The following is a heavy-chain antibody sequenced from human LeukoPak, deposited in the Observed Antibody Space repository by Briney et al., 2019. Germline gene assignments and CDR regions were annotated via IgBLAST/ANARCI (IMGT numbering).Heavy chain of an antibody. Sequence: GGSLRLSCAASGFTFSSYSMNWVRQAPGKGLEWVSYISSSGNTIYYADSVKGRFTISRDNAKNSLYLQMNSLRAEDTAMYYCARIRMIRGVIGYWGQGTLVTVSS. D-gene: IGHD3-10*01. CDR3: ARIRMIRGVIGY. CDR1: GFTFSSYS. J-gene: IGHJ4*02. V-gene: IGHV3-48*04. CDR2: ISSSGNTI.